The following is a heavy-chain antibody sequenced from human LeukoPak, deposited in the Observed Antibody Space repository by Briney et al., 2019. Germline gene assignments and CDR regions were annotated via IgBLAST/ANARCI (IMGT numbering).Heavy chain of an antibody. D-gene: IGHD2-8*01. Sequence: PSETLSLTCSVYGVSLSDYYWSWIRQPPGKGLEWIGEINHNGGTKYNPSLKGRVTISVDTSENHSSLNLRSVTAADTAVYYCARIRCGHSSAICYNHWGGGTLVTVSS. CDR1: GVSLSDYY. V-gene: IGHV4-34*01. J-gene: IGHJ5*02. CDR3: ARIRCGHSSAICYNH. CDR2: INHNGGT.